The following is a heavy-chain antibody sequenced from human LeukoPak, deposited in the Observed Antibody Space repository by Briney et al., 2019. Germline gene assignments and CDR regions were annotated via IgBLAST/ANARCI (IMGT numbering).Heavy chain of an antibody. CDR3: ARVFKGY. J-gene: IGHJ4*02. Sequence: SETLSLTCTVSGGSISSSSYYWGWIRQPPGKGLEWIGSIYYSGSTYYNPSLKSRVALSVDTSKNQFSLKLSSVTAADTAVYYCARVFKGYWGQGTLVTVSS. V-gene: IGHV4-39*01. CDR1: GGSISSSSYY. CDR2: IYYSGST.